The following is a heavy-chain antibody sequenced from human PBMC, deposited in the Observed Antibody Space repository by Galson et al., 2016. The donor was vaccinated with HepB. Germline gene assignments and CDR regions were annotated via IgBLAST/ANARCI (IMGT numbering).Heavy chain of an antibody. D-gene: IGHD2-15*01. Sequence: SLRLSCAASGFTFSNYAMTWVRQAPGKGLEWVSTIGGGVGTTYYADSVKGRFTISRDNSKNTLYLQMNSLRAEDTAVYYCASGARKGEAEPYCSGGSCYWGQGTLVTVSS. J-gene: IGHJ4*02. CDR2: IGGGVGTT. V-gene: IGHV3-23*01. CDR3: ASGARKGEAEPYCSGGSCY. CDR1: GFTFSNYA.